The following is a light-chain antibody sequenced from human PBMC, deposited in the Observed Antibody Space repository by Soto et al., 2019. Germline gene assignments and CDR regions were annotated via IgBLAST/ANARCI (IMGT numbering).Light chain of an antibody. CDR3: QTWGTDIQV. J-gene: IGLJ1*01. CDR2: VDSDGSH. V-gene: IGLV4-69*01. Sequence: QLVLTQSPSASASLGASVKLTCSLSSAHISYVIAWHQQQPEKGPRYLMKVDSDGSHSKGDGIPDRFSGSSSGAERYLIISSLQSEDEADYYCQTWGTDIQVFGAGTKRTVL. CDR1: SAHISYV.